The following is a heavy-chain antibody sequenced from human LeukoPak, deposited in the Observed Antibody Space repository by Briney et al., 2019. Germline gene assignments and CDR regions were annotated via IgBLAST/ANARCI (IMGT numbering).Heavy chain of an antibody. CDR1: GFTFSSYA. CDR3: ARDRGSSTGLDY. V-gene: IGHV3-21*01. J-gene: IGHJ4*02. Sequence: PGGSLRLPCAASGFTFSSYAMNWVRQAPGKGLEWVSSISSSGTYIYYADSVKGRFTISRDNAKNSLYLQLNSLRAEDTAVYYCARDRGSSTGLDYWGQGTLVTVSS. CDR2: ISSSGTYI. D-gene: IGHD6-13*01.